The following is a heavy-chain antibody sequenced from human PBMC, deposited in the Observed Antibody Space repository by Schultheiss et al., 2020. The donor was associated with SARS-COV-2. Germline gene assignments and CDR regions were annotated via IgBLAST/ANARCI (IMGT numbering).Heavy chain of an antibody. CDR3: ARVTGYSGYAGAFDI. CDR2: IYSCGST. CDR1: GFTFSSYG. D-gene: IGHD5-12*01. J-gene: IGHJ3*02. Sequence: GGSLRLSCAASGFTFSSYGMHWVRQAPGKGLEWVAVIYSCGSTYYADSVKGRFTISRDNSKNTLYLQMNSLRAEDTAVYYCARVTGYSGYAGAFDIWGQGTMVTVSS. V-gene: IGHV3-NL1*01.